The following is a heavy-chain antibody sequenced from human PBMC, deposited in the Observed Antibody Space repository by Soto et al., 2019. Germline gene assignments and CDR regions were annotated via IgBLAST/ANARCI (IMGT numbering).Heavy chain of an antibody. D-gene: IGHD3-10*01. CDR2: ISSSGGST. CDR1: GFTFSSYA. CDR3: AKASMIMVRGVHFDY. Sequence: EVQLLESGGGLVQPGGSLRLSCAASGFTFSSYAMSWVRQAPGKGLEWVSGISSSGGSTSYADSVKGRFANPRDNSKHTMYLPKNSLRADDTGVYYCAKASMIMVRGVHFDYWGQGTLVTVSS. J-gene: IGHJ4*02. V-gene: IGHV3-23*01.